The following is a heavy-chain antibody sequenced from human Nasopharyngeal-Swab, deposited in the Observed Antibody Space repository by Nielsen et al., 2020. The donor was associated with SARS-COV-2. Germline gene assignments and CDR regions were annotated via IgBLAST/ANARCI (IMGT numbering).Heavy chain of an antibody. D-gene: IGHD1-26*01. J-gene: IGHJ3*02. CDR2: IYYSGST. CDR1: GGSIITYY. CDR3: ARGSDYRAFDI. Sequence: SETLSLTCTVSGGSIITYYWSWIRQPPGKGLEWIGYIYYSGSTSYNPSLKSRVTISVDTSKNQFSLKVRSVTAADTAVYCCARGSDYRAFDIWGQGTMVTVSS. V-gene: IGHV4-59*01.